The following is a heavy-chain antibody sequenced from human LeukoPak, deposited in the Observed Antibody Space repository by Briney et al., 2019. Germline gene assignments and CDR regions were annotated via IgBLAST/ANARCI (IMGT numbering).Heavy chain of an antibody. D-gene: IGHD3-22*01. V-gene: IGHV1-18*01. J-gene: IGHJ3*02. Sequence: ASVTVSFKSSGSTFTSYGISWGRQAPGPGLEWMGWISAYNSNTNYAQKLQGRVTMTTDTSTSTAYMELRSLRSDDTAVYYCARMGNYYDSSGSYDAFDIWGQGTMVTVSS. CDR2: ISAYNSNT. CDR3: ARMGNYYDSSGSYDAFDI. CDR1: GSTFTSYG.